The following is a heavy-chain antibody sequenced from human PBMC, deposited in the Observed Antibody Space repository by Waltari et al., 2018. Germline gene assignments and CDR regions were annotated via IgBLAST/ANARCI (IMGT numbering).Heavy chain of an antibody. CDR1: EYTLSGIS. V-gene: IGHV1-24*01. CDR2: SEPGDGET. D-gene: IGHD2-15*01. Sequence: QVQVVQSGAEVMKPGASVKVSCKVSEYTLSGISIHWVRQLPGKGLEWIGRSEPGDGETASARKFLGRVTMTEDTSTDTAYMELSSLRSEDTAVYYCRLMGRNIVLAGAAPSYHSYMDVWGRGTSVTVSS. CDR3: RLMGRNIVLAGAAPSYHSYMDV. J-gene: IGHJ6*03.